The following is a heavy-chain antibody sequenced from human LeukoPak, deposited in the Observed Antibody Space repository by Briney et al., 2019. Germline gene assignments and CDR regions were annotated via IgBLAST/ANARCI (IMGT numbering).Heavy chain of an antibody. CDR2: IYTSGST. CDR1: GGSISSYY. Sequence: SETLSLTCAVSGGSISSYYWSWIRQPAGKGLEWIGRIYTSGSTNYNPSLKSRVTMSVDTSKNQFSLKLSSVTAADTAVYYCARDHRPDLGSGSYVRARYVAFDIWGQGTMVTVSS. D-gene: IGHD1-26*01. J-gene: IGHJ3*02. CDR3: ARDHRPDLGSGSYVRARYVAFDI. V-gene: IGHV4-4*07.